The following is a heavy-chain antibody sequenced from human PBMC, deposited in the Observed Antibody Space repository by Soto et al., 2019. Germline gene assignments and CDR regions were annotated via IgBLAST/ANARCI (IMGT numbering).Heavy chain of an antibody. CDR1: GGTFSSYA. V-gene: IGHV1-69*13. D-gene: IGHD6-19*01. Sequence: GASVKVSCKASGGTFSSYAISWVRQAPGQGLEWMGGIIPIFGTANYAQKFQGRVTIIADESTSTAYMELSSLRSEDTAVYYCSTGYSSGWYGGVGMDVWGQGTTVTVSS. J-gene: IGHJ6*02. CDR3: STGYSSGWYGGVGMDV. CDR2: IIPIFGTA.